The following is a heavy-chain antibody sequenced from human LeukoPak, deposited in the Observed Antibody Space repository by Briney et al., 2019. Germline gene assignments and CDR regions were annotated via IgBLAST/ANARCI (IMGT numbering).Heavy chain of an antibody. Sequence: ASVKVSCKASGYTFTGYYMHWVRQAPGQGLEWMGWINPNSGGTNYAQKFQGRVTMTRDTSISTAYMELSRLRSDDTAVYYCARDNHGSSAWDGYYYMDVWGKGTTVTVS. V-gene: IGHV1-2*02. J-gene: IGHJ6*03. D-gene: IGHD6-19*01. CDR1: GYTFTGYY. CDR3: ARDNHGSSAWDGYYYMDV. CDR2: INPNSGGT.